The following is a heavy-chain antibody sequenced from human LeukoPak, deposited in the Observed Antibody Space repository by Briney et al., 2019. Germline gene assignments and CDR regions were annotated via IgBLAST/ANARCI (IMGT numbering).Heavy chain of an antibody. CDR1: GYTFTSYG. J-gene: IGHJ6*02. Sequence: ASVKVSCEASGYTFTSYGISWVRQAPGQGLEWTGWISAYNGNTNYAQKLQGRVTMTTDTSTSTAHMELRSLRSDDTAVYYCAREVSQWLAKYYGMDVWGQGTTVTVSS. CDR2: ISAYNGNT. D-gene: IGHD6-19*01. V-gene: IGHV1-18*01. CDR3: AREVSQWLAKYYGMDV.